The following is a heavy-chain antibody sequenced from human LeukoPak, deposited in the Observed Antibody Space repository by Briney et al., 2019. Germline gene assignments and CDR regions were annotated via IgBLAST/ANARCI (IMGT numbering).Heavy chain of an antibody. V-gene: IGHV4-4*02. D-gene: IGHD4-17*01. CDR1: GYSISSGYW. Sequence: PSETLSLTCDVSGYSISSGYWWSWVRQAPGKGLEWIGEIHHDGSTNHNPSLKSRATISVDKSKNQFSVILTPVTAADTAVYYCARNGHYSADYWGQGTLVTVSS. CDR3: ARNGHYSADY. J-gene: IGHJ4*02. CDR2: IHHDGST.